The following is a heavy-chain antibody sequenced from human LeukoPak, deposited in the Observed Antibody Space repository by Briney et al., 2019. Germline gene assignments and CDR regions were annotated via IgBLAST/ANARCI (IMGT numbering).Heavy chain of an antibody. V-gene: IGHV3-23*01. CDR1: GFTFSSYA. CDR2: ISGSGDST. Sequence: GGSLRLSCAASGFTFSSYAMRWVRQTPGKGLEWVSGISGSGDSTYYADSVKGRFTISRDNSKNTLYLQMNSLRAEDTAVYYCARRSGIAVAGAFDYWGQGTLVTVSS. J-gene: IGHJ4*02. D-gene: IGHD6-19*01. CDR3: ARRSGIAVAGAFDY.